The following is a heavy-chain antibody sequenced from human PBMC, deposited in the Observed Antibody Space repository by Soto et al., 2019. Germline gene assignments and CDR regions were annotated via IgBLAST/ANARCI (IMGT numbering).Heavy chain of an antibody. V-gene: IGHV3-30*18. Sequence: GGSLRLSCAVSGFRFSSYGMHWVRQAPGKGLEWVALISYDGSRQYYADSVKGRFTISRDNSKNTLYLQMNSLRAEDTAVYYCAKRGHYYGMDVWGQGTTVTVSS. CDR3: AKRGHYYGMDV. CDR2: ISYDGSRQ. CDR1: GFRFSSYG. J-gene: IGHJ6*02.